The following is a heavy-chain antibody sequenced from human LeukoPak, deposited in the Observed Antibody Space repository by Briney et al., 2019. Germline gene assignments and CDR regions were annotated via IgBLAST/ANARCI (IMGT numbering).Heavy chain of an antibody. Sequence: PSETLSLTCSVSGGSISSYYWSWIRQPPGKGLEWIGYIYYSGSTNYNPSLKSRVTISVDTSKNQFSLRLSSVTAADTAVYYCARGGKDSSGYGDYFDYWGQGTLVTVSS. CDR3: ARGGKDSSGYGDYFDY. CDR1: GGSISSYY. J-gene: IGHJ4*02. D-gene: IGHD3-22*01. CDR2: IYYSGST. V-gene: IGHV4-59*01.